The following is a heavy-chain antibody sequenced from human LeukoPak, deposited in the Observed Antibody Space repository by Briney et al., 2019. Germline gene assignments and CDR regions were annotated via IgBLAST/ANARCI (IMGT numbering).Heavy chain of an antibody. CDR1: GYTFTTYW. V-gene: IGHV5-51*01. D-gene: IGHD2-8*01. CDR2: IYPADSDT. Sequence: GESLKISCKGSGYTFTTYWIAWVRQMPGKGLEWMGIIYPADSDTRYSPSFQGQVTISADKSISTAYLQWSSLKASDTAMYYCARLNGQRADYWGQGTLVTVSS. J-gene: IGHJ4*02. CDR3: ARLNGQRADY.